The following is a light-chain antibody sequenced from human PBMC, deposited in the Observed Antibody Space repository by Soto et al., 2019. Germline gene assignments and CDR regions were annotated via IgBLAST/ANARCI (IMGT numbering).Light chain of an antibody. V-gene: IGKV2-30*01. J-gene: IGKJ1*01. CDR3: MQGTHWLWK. Sequence: DVVMTQSPLSLPVTLGQPASISCRSSQSLVSSDGNTYLSWFQQRPGQSPRRLISLVSNRDSWVPDRFSCSGSGTDFPLKISRVEAEDVAIYYCMQGTHWLWKFGHGTKVEIK. CDR2: LVS. CDR1: QSLVSSDGNTY.